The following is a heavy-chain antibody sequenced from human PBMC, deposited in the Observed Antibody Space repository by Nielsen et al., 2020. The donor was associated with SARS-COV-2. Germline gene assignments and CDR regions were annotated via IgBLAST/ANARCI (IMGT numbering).Heavy chain of an antibody. CDR1: GGSFSGYY. CDR2: INHSGST. Sequence: GSLRLSCAVYGGSFSGYYWSWIRQPPGKGLEWIGEINHSGSTNYNPSLKSRVTIPVDTSKNQFSLKLSSVTAADTAVYYCAASLEDAFDIWGQGTMVTVSS. J-gene: IGHJ3*02. D-gene: IGHD5-24*01. V-gene: IGHV4-34*01. CDR3: AASLEDAFDI.